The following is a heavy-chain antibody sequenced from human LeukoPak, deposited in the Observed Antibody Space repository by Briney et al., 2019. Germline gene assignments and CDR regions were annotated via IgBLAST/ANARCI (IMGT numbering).Heavy chain of an antibody. CDR3: ARDSGYSYGPIDY. CDR2: IYYSGST. Sequence: PSETLSLTCTVSGGSISSYYWSWIRQPPGKGLEWIGYIYYSGSTNYNPSLKSRVTISVDTSKNQFSLKLSSVTAADTAVYYCARDSGYSYGPIDYWGQGTLVTVSS. V-gene: IGHV4-59*12. CDR1: GGSISSYY. D-gene: IGHD5-18*01. J-gene: IGHJ4*02.